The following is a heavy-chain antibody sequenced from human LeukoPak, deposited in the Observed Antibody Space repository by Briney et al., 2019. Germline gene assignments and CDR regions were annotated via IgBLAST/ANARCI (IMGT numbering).Heavy chain of an antibody. CDR2: ISSSGSTI. V-gene: IGHV3-11*01. J-gene: IGHJ4*02. D-gene: IGHD6-13*01. CDR1: GFTFSDYY. CDR3: ASGIPLKYSSSWWEFVY. Sequence: KPGGSLRLSCAASGFTFSDYYMSWIRQAPGKGLEWVSYISSSGSTIYYADSVKGRFTISRDNAKNSLYLQMNSLRAEDTAVYYCASGIPLKYSSSWWEFVYWGQGTLVTVSS.